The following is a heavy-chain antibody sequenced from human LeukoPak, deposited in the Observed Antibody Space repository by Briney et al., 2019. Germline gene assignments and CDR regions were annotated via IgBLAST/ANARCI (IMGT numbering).Heavy chain of an antibody. Sequence: SETLSLTCAVYGGSFSGYYWSWIRQPPGKGLEWIGEINHSGSTNYNPSLKSRVTISVDTSKNQFSLKLSSVTAADTAAYYCGRVVSYGPPSGFDPWGEGTLVTVS. V-gene: IGHV4-34*01. CDR1: GGSFSGYY. CDR2: INHSGST. J-gene: IGHJ5*02. D-gene: IGHD4-17*01. CDR3: GRVVSYGPPSGFDP.